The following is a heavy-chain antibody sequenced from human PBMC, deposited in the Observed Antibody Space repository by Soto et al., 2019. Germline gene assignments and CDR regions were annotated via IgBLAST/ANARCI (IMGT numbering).Heavy chain of an antibody. CDR2: IRNKADNYAT. D-gene: IGHD3-10*01. CDR3: AKDRSLWFGELSNWFDP. CDR1: GFTFSDST. V-gene: IGHV3-73*01. Sequence: GGSLRLSCAASGFTFSDSTMHWVRQASGKGLEWVGRIRNKADNYATTYVASVRGRFTISRDDSKNTAYLQMNSLKTEDTAVYYCAKDRSLWFGELSNWFDPWGQGTLVTVSS. J-gene: IGHJ5*02.